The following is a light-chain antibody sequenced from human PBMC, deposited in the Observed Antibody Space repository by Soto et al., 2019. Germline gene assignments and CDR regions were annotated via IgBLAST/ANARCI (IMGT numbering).Light chain of an antibody. V-gene: IGLV2-14*01. CDR1: SSDVGGYNY. J-gene: IGLJ7*01. CDR3: SSYTSSSTAV. CDR2: DVS. Sequence: QSALTLPASVSGSPGQSITISCTGTSSDVGGYNYVSWYQQHPGKAPKLMIYDVSNRPSGVSNRFSGSKSGNTASLTISGLQAEDEADYYCSSYTSSSTAVFGGGTQLTVL.